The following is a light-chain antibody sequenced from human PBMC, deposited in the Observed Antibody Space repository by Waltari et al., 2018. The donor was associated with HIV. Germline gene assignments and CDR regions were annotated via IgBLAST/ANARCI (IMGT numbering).Light chain of an antibody. Sequence: QSVLTQPPSVSGAPGQRVTISCTVSISHIGAGYVVHWYQHLQGSAPKLLIYGNSNRPSGVHDRFSVSKSGTSASQAITGLQAEDESDYYCQSYDSSLSVVVFGGGTKLTVL. CDR3: QSYDSSLSVVV. J-gene: IGLJ2*01. V-gene: IGLV1-40*01. CDR2: GNS. CDR1: ISHIGAGYV.